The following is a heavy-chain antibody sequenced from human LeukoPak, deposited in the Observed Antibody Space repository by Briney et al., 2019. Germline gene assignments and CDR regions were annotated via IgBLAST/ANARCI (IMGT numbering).Heavy chain of an antibody. D-gene: IGHD3-22*01. J-gene: IGHJ3*02. CDR3: ARFYYYDHAFDI. V-gene: IGHV3-23*01. CDR2: ISGSGGST. Sequence: GGSLRLSCAASGFTFSSYAMSWVRQAPGKGLEWVSAISGSGGSTYYADSVKGRFTISRDNAKNSLYLQMNSLRAEDTAVYYCARFYYYDHAFDIWGQGTMVTVSS. CDR1: GFTFSSYA.